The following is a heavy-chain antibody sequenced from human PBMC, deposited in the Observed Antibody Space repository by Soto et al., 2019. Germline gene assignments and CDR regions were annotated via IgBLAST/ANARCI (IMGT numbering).Heavy chain of an antibody. Sequence: GESLKISCKGSGYSFTSYLISWVRQMPGKGLEWMGRIDPSDSYTNYSPSFQGQVTISADKSISTAYLQWSSLKASDTAMYYCARHVGTLLRGHCASTSCRFDPWGQGTLVTVSS. V-gene: IGHV5-10-1*04. CDR3: ARHVGTLLRGHCASTSCRFDP. D-gene: IGHD2-2*01. J-gene: IGHJ5*02. CDR1: GYSFTSYL. CDR2: IDPSDSYT.